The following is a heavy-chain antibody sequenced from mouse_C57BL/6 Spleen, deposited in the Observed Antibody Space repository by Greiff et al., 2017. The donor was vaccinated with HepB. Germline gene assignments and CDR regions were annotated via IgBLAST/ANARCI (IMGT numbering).Heavy chain of an antibody. J-gene: IGHJ1*03. Sequence: QVQLQQPGAELVKPGASVKLSCKASGYTFTSYWMQWVKQRPGQGLEWIGEIDPSDSYTNYNQKFKGKATLTVDTSSSTAYMQLSSLTSEDSAVYSCARGYYYGSSWYFDVWGTGTTVTVSS. CDR3: ARGYYYGSSWYFDV. CDR2: IDPSDSYT. D-gene: IGHD1-1*01. CDR1: GYTFTSYW. V-gene: IGHV1-50*01.